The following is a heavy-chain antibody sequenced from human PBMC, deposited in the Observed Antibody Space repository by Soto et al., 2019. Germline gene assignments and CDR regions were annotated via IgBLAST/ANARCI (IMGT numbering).Heavy chain of an antibody. Sequence: QVQLVESGGGVVQPGRSLRLSCAASGFTFSSYAMHWVRQAPGKGLEWVAFISYDGSNKYYADSVKGRLTISRDNSKNTLYLQMNSLRTEDTAVYYCASPLWRDDYNWGYFDLWGRGTLVTVSS. CDR2: ISYDGSNK. D-gene: IGHD4-4*01. CDR1: GFTFSSYA. V-gene: IGHV3-30-3*01. J-gene: IGHJ2*01. CDR3: ASPLWRDDYNWGYFDL.